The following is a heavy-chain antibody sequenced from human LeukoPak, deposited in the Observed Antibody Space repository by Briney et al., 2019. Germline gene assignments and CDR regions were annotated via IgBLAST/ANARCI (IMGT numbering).Heavy chain of an antibody. V-gene: IGHV4-59*01. Sequence: PSETLSLTCTVSGDSISSYYWSWIRQSPGKGLEWIGYIYYSGTTNYNPSLKSRVTISVDTSKNQFSLKLSSVTAADTAVYYCARLPSHNAFDIWGQGTMVTVSS. D-gene: IGHD2-2*01. J-gene: IGHJ3*02. CDR2: IYYSGTT. CDR1: GDSISSYY. CDR3: ARLPSHNAFDI.